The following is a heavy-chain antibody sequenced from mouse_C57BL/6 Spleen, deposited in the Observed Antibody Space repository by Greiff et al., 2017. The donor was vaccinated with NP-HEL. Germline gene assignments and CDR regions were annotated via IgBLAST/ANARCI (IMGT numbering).Heavy chain of an antibody. CDR1: GFSLSTSGMG. CDR3: ARSEGMITRRYYAMDY. J-gene: IGHJ4*01. Sequence: QVTLKESGPGILQSSQTLSLTCSFSGFSLSTSGMGVSWIRQPSGKGLEWLAHIYWDDDKRYNPSLKSRLTISKDTSRNQVFLKITSVDTADTATYYVARSEGMITRRYYAMDYWGQGTSVTVSS. CDR2: IYWDDDK. V-gene: IGHV8-12*01. D-gene: IGHD2-4*01.